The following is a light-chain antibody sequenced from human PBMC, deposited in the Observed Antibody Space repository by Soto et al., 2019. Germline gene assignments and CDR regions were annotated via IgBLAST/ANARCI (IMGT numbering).Light chain of an antibody. V-gene: IGKV3-15*01. CDR2: GAS. Sequence: EILMTQSPATLSVSPGETVTFSCRASRSVSNRLAWYQHKLGQAPRLLISGASNGATGIPPKFSGSGSGTEFTLTVDSLQSDDIAVYYCQQYYNWPVTFGGGTKVEIK. J-gene: IGKJ4*01. CDR1: RSVSNR. CDR3: QQYYNWPVT.